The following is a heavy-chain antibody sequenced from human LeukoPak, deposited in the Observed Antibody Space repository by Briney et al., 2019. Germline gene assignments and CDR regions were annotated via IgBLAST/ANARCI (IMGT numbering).Heavy chain of an antibody. V-gene: IGHV4-34*01. CDR3: ARDLRGGWFDP. D-gene: IGHD3-10*01. J-gene: IGHJ5*02. CDR1: GGPFSGYY. CDR2: INHSGST. Sequence: SETLSPTCAVYGGPFSGYYWSWIRQPPGKGLEWIGEINHSGSTNYNPSLKSRVTISVDTSKNQFSLKLSSVTAADTAVYYCARDLRGGWFDPWGQGTLVTVSS.